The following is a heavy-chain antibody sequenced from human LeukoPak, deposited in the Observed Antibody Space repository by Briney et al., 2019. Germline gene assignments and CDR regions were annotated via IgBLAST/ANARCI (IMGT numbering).Heavy chain of an antibody. Sequence: GGSLRLSCAASGFSGSNSYTSWVRQAPGKGLDWVSVIYSGGGTFHSDSVKGRFTVSGDYSKNTLYLQMNNLRADDTAVYYCARDSSGPAFWGQGTLVTVSS. CDR2: IYSGGGT. D-gene: IGHD3-22*01. J-gene: IGHJ4*02. CDR1: GFSGSNSY. CDR3: ARDSSGPAF. V-gene: IGHV3-53*01.